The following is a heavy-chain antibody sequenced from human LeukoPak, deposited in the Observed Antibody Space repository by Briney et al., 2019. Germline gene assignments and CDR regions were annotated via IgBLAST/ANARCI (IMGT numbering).Heavy chain of an antibody. Sequence: GASVNVSFKASGYTFTMYYMHWVRQAPGQGREGMGWINPNNRGTNYTQKFQGRVTMTRHTSISTAYMQLSRLRSDDTAVYYCAKTPRWLQDASYDYWGQGTLVTVSS. V-gene: IGHV1-2*02. D-gene: IGHD5-24*01. CDR2: INPNNRGT. CDR1: GYTFTMYY. J-gene: IGHJ4*02. CDR3: AKTPRWLQDASYDY.